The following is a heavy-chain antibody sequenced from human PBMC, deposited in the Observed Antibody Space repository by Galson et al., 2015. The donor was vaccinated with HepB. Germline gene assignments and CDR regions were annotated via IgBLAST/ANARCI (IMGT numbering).Heavy chain of an antibody. V-gene: IGHV3-23*01. D-gene: IGHD2-15*01. CDR1: GFTFSSYA. Sequence: SLRLSCAASGFTFSSYAMSWVRQAPGKGLEWVSAISGSGGSTYYADSVKGRFTISRDNSKNTLYLQMNSLRAEDTAVYYCAKDGGYCSGGSCYPRGYFDYWGQGTLVTVSS. J-gene: IGHJ4*02. CDR3: AKDGGYCSGGSCYPRGYFDY. CDR2: ISGSGGST.